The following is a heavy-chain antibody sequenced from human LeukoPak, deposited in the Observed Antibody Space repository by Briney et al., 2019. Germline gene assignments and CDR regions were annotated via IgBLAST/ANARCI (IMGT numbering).Heavy chain of an antibody. CDR3: ARGPRDYYGMDV. CDR2: ISGSGGST. J-gene: IGHJ6*02. Sequence: GGSLRLSCAASGFTFSSYAMSWVRQAPGKGLEWVSAISGSGGSTYYADSVKGRFTISRDNSKNTLYLQMNSLRAEDTAVYYCARGPRDYYGMDVWGQGTTVTVSS. CDR1: GFTFSSYA. V-gene: IGHV3-23*01.